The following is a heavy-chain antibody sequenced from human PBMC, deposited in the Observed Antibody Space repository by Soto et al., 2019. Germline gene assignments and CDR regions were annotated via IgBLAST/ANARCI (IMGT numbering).Heavy chain of an antibody. D-gene: IGHD3-22*01. CDR3: AREPTPHSSGYSFDY. J-gene: IGHJ4*02. CDR1: GFTFSSFG. Sequence: GGSLRFSCAASGFTFSSFGMHWVRQAPGKGLEWVSLIWYDGSKKSYGDSVKGRFTISRDNSRNTVYLQMNSLRADDTAVYYCAREPTPHSSGYSFDYWGQGTLVTGSS. V-gene: IGHV3-33*01. CDR2: IWYDGSKK.